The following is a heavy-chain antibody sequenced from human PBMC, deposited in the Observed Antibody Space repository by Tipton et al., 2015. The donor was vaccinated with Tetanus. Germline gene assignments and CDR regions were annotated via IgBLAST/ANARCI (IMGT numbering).Heavy chain of an antibody. CDR3: AREPRGGVGATTRGDAFNI. CDR1: GGSVSSGSYY. Sequence: TLSLTCTVSGGSVSSGSYYWSWIRQPPGKGLEWIGYIYYSGSTSYNPSLKSRVTISVDTSKNQFSLKLSSMTAADTAVYYCAREPRGGVGATTRGDAFNIWGQGTMVTVSS. CDR2: IYYSGST. V-gene: IGHV4-61*01. J-gene: IGHJ3*02. D-gene: IGHD1-26*01.